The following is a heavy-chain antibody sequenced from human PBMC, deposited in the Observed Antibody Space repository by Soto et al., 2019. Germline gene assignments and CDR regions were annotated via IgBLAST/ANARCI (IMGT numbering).Heavy chain of an antibody. V-gene: IGHV1-69*01. Sequence: QVQLVQSGAEVKKPGSSVKVSCKASGGTFSSYSINWVRQAPGQGLEWMGEIIPIFGTANDAQKFQGRVTITAKAYTSTAYIELSSLRSEYTAVYSCARDGGRHSGGIDYWGQGTRVTVSS. CDR2: IIPIFGTA. D-gene: IGHD1-26*01. CDR3: ARDGGRHSGGIDY. J-gene: IGHJ4*02. CDR1: GGTFSSYS.